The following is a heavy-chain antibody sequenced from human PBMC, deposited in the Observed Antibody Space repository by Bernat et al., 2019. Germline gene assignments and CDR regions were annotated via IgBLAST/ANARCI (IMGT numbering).Heavy chain of an antibody. D-gene: IGHD6-13*01. V-gene: IGHV3-21*01. CDR1: GFTFSSSI. CDR3: ARVVAAAGSPTYMDV. CDR2: ISGNSNYI. Sequence: VQLVESGGGLVKPGGSLRLSCASSGFTFSSSIFNWVRQAPGQGLEWVSSISGNSNYIYYADSVKGRFTISRDNAKNSLYLQMNSPRAEDTDVYYCARVVAAAGSPTYMDVWGQGTPVTVSS. J-gene: IGHJ6*03.